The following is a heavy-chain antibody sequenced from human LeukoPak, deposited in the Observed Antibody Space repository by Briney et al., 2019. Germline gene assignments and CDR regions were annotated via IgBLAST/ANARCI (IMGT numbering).Heavy chain of an antibody. Sequence: GGSLRLSCAASGFTFSSYSMNWVRQAPGKGLEWVSSISSSSSYIYYADSVKGRFTISRDNAKNSLYLQMNSLRAEDTAVYYCARDGAAGATAIDYWGQGTLVTVSS. CDR2: ISSSSSYI. J-gene: IGHJ4*02. V-gene: IGHV3-21*01. D-gene: IGHD1-26*01. CDR1: GFTFSSYS. CDR3: ARDGAAGATAIDY.